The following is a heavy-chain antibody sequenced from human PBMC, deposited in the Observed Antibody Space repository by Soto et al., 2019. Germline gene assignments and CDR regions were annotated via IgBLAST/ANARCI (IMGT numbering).Heavy chain of an antibody. D-gene: IGHD2-15*01. CDR1: GFTFSSND. V-gene: IGHV3-53*01. Sequence: EVQLVESGGGLIQPGGSLRLSCEASGFTFSSNDMNWVRQAPGKGLEWVSLIYSGGSTYYADSVKGRFTISRANSKNTLYLQMSSLRAEDTAVYYCATRPLLPGAPWGQGTMVTVSS. CDR2: IYSGGST. CDR3: ATRPLLPGAP. J-gene: IGHJ3*01.